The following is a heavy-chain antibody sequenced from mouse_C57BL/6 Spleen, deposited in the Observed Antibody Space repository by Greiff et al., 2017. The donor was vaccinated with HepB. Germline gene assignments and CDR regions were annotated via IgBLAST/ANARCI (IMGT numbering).Heavy chain of an antibody. J-gene: IGHJ2*01. Sequence: VKLVESGAELVRPGASVTLSCKASGYTFTDYEMHWVKQTPVHGLEWIGAIDPETGGTAYNQKFKGKAILTADKSSSTAYMELRSLTSEDSAVYYCTKLGREGYFDYWGQGTTLTVSS. CDR2: IDPETGGT. V-gene: IGHV1-15*01. CDR1: GYTFTDYE. D-gene: IGHD4-1*01. CDR3: TKLGREGYFDY.